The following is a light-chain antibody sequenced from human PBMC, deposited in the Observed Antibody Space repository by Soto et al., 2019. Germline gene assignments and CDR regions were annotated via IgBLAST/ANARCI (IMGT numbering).Light chain of an antibody. J-gene: IGLJ2*01. CDR1: SSDVGGYNY. Sequence: QSALTQPASVSGSPGQSITISCTGTSSDVGGYNYVSWYQQHPGKAPKLMIYDVSNRPSGVSNRFSGSKSGNTASLGITGLQTGDEADYYCATWDGSLSVVVFGGGTKLTVL. CDR3: ATWDGSLSVVV. V-gene: IGLV2-14*01. CDR2: DVS.